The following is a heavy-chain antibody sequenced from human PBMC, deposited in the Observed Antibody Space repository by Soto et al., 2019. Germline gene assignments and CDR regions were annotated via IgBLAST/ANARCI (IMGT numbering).Heavy chain of an antibody. D-gene: IGHD1-7*01. Sequence: PGGSLRLSCAASGFTFSSYAMSWVRQAPGKGLKWVSAISDSGGNTYYADSVKGRFTISRGNSKNTLYLQMNSLRAEDTAVYYCAKGRVTGTSGTFDYWGQGTLVTVSS. CDR3: AKGRVTGTSGTFDY. CDR1: GFTFSSYA. J-gene: IGHJ4*02. V-gene: IGHV3-23*01. CDR2: ISDSGGNT.